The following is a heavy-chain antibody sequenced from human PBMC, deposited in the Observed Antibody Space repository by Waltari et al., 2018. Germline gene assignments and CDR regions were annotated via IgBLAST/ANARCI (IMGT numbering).Heavy chain of an antibody. CDR1: GGTFSSYA. D-gene: IGHD3-22*01. V-gene: IGHV1-69*14. J-gene: IGHJ5*02. CDR3: ASTGITMIINWFDP. CDR2: IIPICGTA. Sequence: QVQLVQSGAEVKKPGSSVKVSCKASGGTFSSYAISWVRPAPGQGLEWRGGIIPICGTANAAKKFQGRVTITADKSTSTAYMELSSLRSEETAVYYCASTGITMIINWFDPWGQGTLVTVSS.